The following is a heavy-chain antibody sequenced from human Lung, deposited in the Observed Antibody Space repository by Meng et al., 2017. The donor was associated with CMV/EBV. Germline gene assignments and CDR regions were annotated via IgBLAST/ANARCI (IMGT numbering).Heavy chain of an antibody. CDR2: IYYIGDT. V-gene: IGHV4-39*01. Sequence: SXTLSLXCIVTGDSISSSSGYYWVWIRQPPGKGLEWIGAIYYIGDTYYNWSLGGRLTISVDTSKNQFSLQVTSVTAADTAIYYCARLQYNWNCLDGWGHGXTVTVSS. D-gene: IGHD1-1*01. J-gene: IGHJ6*02. CDR1: GDSISSSSGYY. CDR3: ARLQYNWNCLDG.